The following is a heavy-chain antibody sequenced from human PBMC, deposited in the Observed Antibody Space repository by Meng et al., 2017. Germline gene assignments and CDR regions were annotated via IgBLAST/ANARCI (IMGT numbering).Heavy chain of an antibody. CDR3: ARDGATTVTTGWFDP. CDR1: GGSFSSGSYY. Sequence: QVPLEESGPGLVRPSETLSLTCTVSGGSFSSGSYYWSWIRQPPGKGLEWIGYIYYSGSTNYNPSLKSRVTISVDTSKNQFSLKLSSVTAADTAVYYCARDGATTVTTGWFDPWGQGTLVTVSS. V-gene: IGHV4-61*01. J-gene: IGHJ5*02. D-gene: IGHD4-17*01. CDR2: IYYSGST.